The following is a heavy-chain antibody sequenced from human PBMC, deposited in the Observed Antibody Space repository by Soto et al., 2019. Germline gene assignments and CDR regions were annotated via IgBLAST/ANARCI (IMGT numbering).Heavy chain of an antibody. CDR1: GFTFSSYG. CDR2: ISYDGSNK. J-gene: IGHJ6*03. V-gene: IGHV3-30*18. D-gene: IGHD5-18*01. Sequence: GGSLRLSCAASGFTFSSYGMHWVRQAPGKGLEWVAVISYDGSNKYYADSVKGRFTISRDNSKNTLYLQMNSLRAEDTAVYYCAKAERYSYGKDYYYYMDVWGKGTTVTVSS. CDR3: AKAERYSYGKDYYYYMDV.